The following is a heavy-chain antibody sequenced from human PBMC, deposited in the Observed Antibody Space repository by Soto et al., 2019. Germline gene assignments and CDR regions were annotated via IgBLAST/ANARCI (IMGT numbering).Heavy chain of an antibody. CDR1: GFTFSHYA. CDR2: ISDSGAST. Sequence: EVQLLESGGGLVQPGGSLRLSCAASGFTFSHYAITWVRQGPEMGLEWVSGISDSGASTYYADSVKGRFTISRDNSKNTLYLQMSSLRAEDTAVYYCAKRNDYWGQGTLVTVSS. CDR3: AKRNDY. V-gene: IGHV3-23*01. J-gene: IGHJ4*02.